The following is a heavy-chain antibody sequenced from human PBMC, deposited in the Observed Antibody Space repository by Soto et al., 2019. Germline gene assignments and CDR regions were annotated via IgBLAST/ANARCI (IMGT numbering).Heavy chain of an antibody. J-gene: IGHJ4*02. CDR3: ARHSRGIRPPNNIDY. Sequence: PGESLKISCEGSGYSFATYWIGWVRQMPGKGLEWMGVIYPGDSETRYSPSFQGQVTISADRSISTAYLQWRSLKASDTAMYYCARHSRGIRPPNNIDYWGQGTLVTVSS. D-gene: IGHD3-3*02. CDR2: IYPGDSET. CDR1: GYSFATYW. V-gene: IGHV5-51*01.